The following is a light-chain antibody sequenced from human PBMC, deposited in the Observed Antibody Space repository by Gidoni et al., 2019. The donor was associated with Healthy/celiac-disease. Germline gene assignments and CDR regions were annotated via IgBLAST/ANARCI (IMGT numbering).Light chain of an antibody. CDR1: SSNVGSNY. V-gene: IGLV1-47*01. CDR3: AAWDDSLSGRVV. Sequence: SVLTQPPSASGTPGQRVTISCSGSSSNVGSNYVYWYQQLPGPAPKLRIYRNNQRPSGVPDRFSGSKSGTSASLAISGLRSEEEADYYCAAWDDSLSGRVVFGGGTKLTVL. J-gene: IGLJ2*01. CDR2: RNN.